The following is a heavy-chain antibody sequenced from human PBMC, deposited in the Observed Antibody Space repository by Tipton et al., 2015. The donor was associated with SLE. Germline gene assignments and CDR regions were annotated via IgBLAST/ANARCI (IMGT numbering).Heavy chain of an antibody. V-gene: IGHV4-61*02. D-gene: IGHD1-1*01. CDR3: ARGREWNWSPYYMDV. CDR2: IYTSGST. J-gene: IGHJ6*03. CDR1: GGSISSGSYY. Sequence: TLSLTCTVSGGSISSGSYYWSWIRQPAGKGLEWIGRIYTSGSTNYNPSLKTRLTMSVDTSRDQFSLTLNSVTAADTGIYYCARGREWNWSPYYMDVWGKGTTVTVSS.